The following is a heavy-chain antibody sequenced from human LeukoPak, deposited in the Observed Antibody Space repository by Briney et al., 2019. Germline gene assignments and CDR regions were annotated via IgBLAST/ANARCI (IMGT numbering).Heavy chain of an antibody. Sequence: GGSLRLSCAASGFTFRSYSLNWVRQAPGKGLEWLSYISGSSSNIYYTDSVKGRFTISRDNAKNSLYLQMNRLRAEDTAMYYCARGSNAFEIWGHGTMVTVSS. V-gene: IGHV3-48*04. CDR1: GFTFRSYS. CDR3: ARGSNAFEI. CDR2: ISGSSSNI. J-gene: IGHJ3*02.